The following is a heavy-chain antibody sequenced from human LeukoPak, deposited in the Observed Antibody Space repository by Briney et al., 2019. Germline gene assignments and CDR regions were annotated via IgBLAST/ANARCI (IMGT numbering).Heavy chain of an antibody. Sequence: GGSLRLSCAASGFTFSNSWMHWVRQAPGKGLVWVSRINKDGGVTDSADSVKGRFTISRDNAKNTLYLQMNSLRVEDTAVYYCVRLLDLDFWGQGTLVTVSS. CDR2: INKDGGVT. CDR3: VRLLDLDF. CDR1: GFTFSNSW. D-gene: IGHD1-1*01. J-gene: IGHJ4*02. V-gene: IGHV3-74*01.